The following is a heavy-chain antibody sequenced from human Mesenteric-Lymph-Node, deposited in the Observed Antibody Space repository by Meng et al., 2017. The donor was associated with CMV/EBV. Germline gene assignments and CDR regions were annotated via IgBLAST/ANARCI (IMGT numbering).Heavy chain of an antibody. CDR3: GAGAAAAH. D-gene: IGHD6-13*01. J-gene: IGHJ1*01. CDR2: IKQDGSEK. Sequence: GESLKISCAASGFTFNNYWMSWVRQAPGKGLEWVANIKQDGSEKHYVDSVKGRFTISRDNDKKSLYLQMNSLRAEDTAVYHCGAGAAAAHWGQGTLVTVSS. V-gene: IGHV3-7*01. CDR1: GFTFNNYW.